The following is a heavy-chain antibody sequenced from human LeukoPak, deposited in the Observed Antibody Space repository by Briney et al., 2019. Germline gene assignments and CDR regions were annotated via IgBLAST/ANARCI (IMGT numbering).Heavy chain of an antibody. Sequence: TSETLSLTCTVSGGSISSYYWSWIRQPPGKGLEWIGYIYYSGSTNYNPSLKSRVTISVDTSKNQFSLKLSSVTAADTAVYYCARDGDSSGWYPKFDYWGQGTLVTVPS. CDR3: ARDGDSSGWYPKFDY. CDR1: GGSISSYY. V-gene: IGHV4-59*01. CDR2: IYYSGST. J-gene: IGHJ4*02. D-gene: IGHD6-19*01.